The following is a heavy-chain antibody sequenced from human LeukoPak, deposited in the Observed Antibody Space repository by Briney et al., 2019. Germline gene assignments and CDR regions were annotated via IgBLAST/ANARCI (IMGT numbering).Heavy chain of an antibody. V-gene: IGHV3-74*01. Sequence: GGSLRLSCAASGFTFSSYWMHWVRQAPGKGLVWVSRINSDGSSTSYADSVKGRFTTSRDNAKNTLYLQMNSLRAEDTAVYYCARENIAVAPYYYYYMDVWGKGTTVTISS. CDR3: ARENIAVAPYYYYYMDV. D-gene: IGHD6-19*01. CDR2: INSDGSST. J-gene: IGHJ6*03. CDR1: GFTFSSYW.